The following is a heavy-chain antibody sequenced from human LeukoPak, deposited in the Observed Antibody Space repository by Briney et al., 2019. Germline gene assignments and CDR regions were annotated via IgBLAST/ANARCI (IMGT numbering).Heavy chain of an antibody. J-gene: IGHJ2*01. V-gene: IGHV3-15*01. CDR3: ATVYWYFDL. Sequence: GGSLRLSCTAPGVTFKNTWMSWVRHAPGKRLECVGIIRSQTDGGTADYAAPVKGRITISRDDAKDTLHLQMNSLKTEDTAVYYCATVYWYFDLWGLGTLVSVSA. CDR2: IRSQTDGGTA. CDR1: GVTFKNTW.